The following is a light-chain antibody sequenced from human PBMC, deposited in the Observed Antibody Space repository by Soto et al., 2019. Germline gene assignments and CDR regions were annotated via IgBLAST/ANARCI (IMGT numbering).Light chain of an antibody. Sequence: DFFLTHSPLSLPVTLVHPSSISCMSIQSLIYSDGNTYLNWFHQRPGQSPRGLIYNVSDRDSGVPDRFSGSGSGTDFTLKISRVEADDVGTYYCMQNTHWPRTFGQGTKVDIK. CDR3: MQNTHWPRT. V-gene: IGKV2-30*01. J-gene: IGKJ1*01. CDR2: NVS. CDR1: QSLIYSDGNTY.